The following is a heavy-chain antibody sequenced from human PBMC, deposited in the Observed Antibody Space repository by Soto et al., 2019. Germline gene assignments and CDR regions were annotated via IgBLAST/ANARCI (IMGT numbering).Heavy chain of an antibody. Sequence: PGGSVRLSCAASGFTFSSYAMSWVRQAPVKGLEWVAAISGGGGSTYYADSVKGRFTISRDNSKNTLYLQMNSLRAEDTAVYYCAKDVKMSIIVVVVAATRYYGMEVWGQGTTVTVSS. CDR2: ISGGGGST. CDR1: GFTFSSYA. J-gene: IGHJ6*01. CDR3: AKDVKMSIIVVVVAATRYYGMEV. V-gene: IGHV3-23*01. D-gene: IGHD2-15*01.